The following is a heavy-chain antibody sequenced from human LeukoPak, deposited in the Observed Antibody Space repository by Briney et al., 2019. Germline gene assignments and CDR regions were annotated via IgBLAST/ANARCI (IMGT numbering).Heavy chain of an antibody. D-gene: IGHD5-18*01. Sequence: GESLKISCKGSGYSFTSYWIGWVRQMPGKGLEWMGIIYPGDSDTRYSPSFQGQVTISADKSISTAYLQWSSLKASDTAMYYCAGWRLNPGRYSFESWFDPWGQGTLVTVSS. V-gene: IGHV5-51*01. CDR1: GYSFTSYW. CDR3: AGWRLNPGRYSFESWFDP. J-gene: IGHJ5*02. CDR2: IYPGDSDT.